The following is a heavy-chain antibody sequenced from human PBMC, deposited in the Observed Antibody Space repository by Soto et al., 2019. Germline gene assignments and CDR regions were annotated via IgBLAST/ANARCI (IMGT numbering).Heavy chain of an antibody. CDR1: GFTFSSYA. J-gene: IGHJ4*02. Sequence: EVQLLESGGGLVQPGGSLRPSCAASGFTFSSYAMSWVRQAPGKGLEWVSAISGSGGSTYYADSVKGRFTISRDNSKNTLYLKMSSLRAEDTAVYYCAKDQRGKAAAGTELAYCGQGTLVTVSS. CDR3: AKDQRGKAAAGTELAY. D-gene: IGHD6-13*01. CDR2: ISGSGGST. V-gene: IGHV3-23*01.